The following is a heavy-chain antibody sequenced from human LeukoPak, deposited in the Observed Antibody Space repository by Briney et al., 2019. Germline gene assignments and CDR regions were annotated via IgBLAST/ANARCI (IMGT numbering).Heavy chain of an antibody. CDR1: GFTFSSYA. CDR2: ISGSGGST. J-gene: IGHJ5*02. V-gene: IGHV3-23*01. D-gene: IGHD3-3*01. CDR3: AKPITIFGVVTEANWFDP. Sequence: TGGSLRLSCAASGFTFSSYAMSWVRQAPGKGLDWVSAISGSGGSTYYADSVKGRFTISRDNSKNTLYLQMNSLRAEDTAVYYCAKPITIFGVVTEANWFDPWGQGTLVTVSS.